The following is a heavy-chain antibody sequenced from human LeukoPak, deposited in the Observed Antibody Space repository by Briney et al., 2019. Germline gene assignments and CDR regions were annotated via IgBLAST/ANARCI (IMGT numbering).Heavy chain of an antibody. V-gene: IGHV3-20*04. Sequence: GGSLRLSCVASGFTFDDHGMSWVRQVPGKGLEWVSGINWNGGSTGYADSVKGRFTISRDNAKNSLYLQMSSLRAEDTAVYYCTRDSGYNAFDIWGQGTMVTVSS. D-gene: IGHD5-12*01. CDR1: GFTFDDHG. CDR3: TRDSGYNAFDI. CDR2: INWNGGST. J-gene: IGHJ3*02.